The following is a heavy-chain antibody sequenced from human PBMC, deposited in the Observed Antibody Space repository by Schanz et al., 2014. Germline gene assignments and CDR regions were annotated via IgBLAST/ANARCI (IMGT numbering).Heavy chain of an antibody. Sequence: EVQLLESGGGLVQPGGSLRLSCAASGFTFSSYAMHWVRQAPGKGLEWVSYISSSGSYIHYADAVKGRFTISRDNSENTLYLQMNSLSADDTAVFYCAKGMGYCSGGTCYDCYYYGLDVWGQGTTVTVSS. CDR2: ISSSGSYI. V-gene: IGHV3-23*01. D-gene: IGHD2-15*01. CDR3: AKGMGYCSGGTCYDCYYYGLDV. CDR1: GFTFSSYA. J-gene: IGHJ6*02.